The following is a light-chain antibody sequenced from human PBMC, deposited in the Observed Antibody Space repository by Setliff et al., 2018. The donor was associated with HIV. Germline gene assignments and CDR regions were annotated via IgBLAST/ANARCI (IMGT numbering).Light chain of an antibody. CDR2: GAS. CDR1: QTVSSSY. CDR3: QQYDYSSWT. J-gene: IGKJ1*01. Sequence: EIVLTQSPGTLSLSPGERATLSCRASQTVSSSYLAWYQQKPGQAPRLLISGASTRATGIPARFSGSGSGTDFTLTISRLEPEDFAVYYCQQYDYSSWTFGQGTKVDIK. V-gene: IGKV3-20*01.